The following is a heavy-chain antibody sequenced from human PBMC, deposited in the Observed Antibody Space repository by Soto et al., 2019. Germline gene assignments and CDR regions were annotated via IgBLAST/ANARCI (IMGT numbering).Heavy chain of an antibody. CDR1: GGSISSSSYY. Sequence: PSETLSLTCTVSGGSISSSSYYWGRIRQPPGKGLEWIGSIYYSGSTYYNPSLKSRVTISVDTSKNQFSLKLSSVTAADTAVYYCAMQIRTTVGNYYYMDVWGKGTTVTVSS. CDR3: AMQIRTTVGNYYYMDV. D-gene: IGHD4-17*01. J-gene: IGHJ6*03. CDR2: IYYSGST. V-gene: IGHV4-39*01.